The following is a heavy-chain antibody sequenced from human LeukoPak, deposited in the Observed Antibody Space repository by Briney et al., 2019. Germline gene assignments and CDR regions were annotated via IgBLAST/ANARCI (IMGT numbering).Heavy chain of an antibody. J-gene: IGHJ4*02. V-gene: IGHV3-23*01. Sequence: GGSLRLSCAVSGFTLTNHGVSWVRQAPGKGLEWVSIITGTGGRYYGDSVKGRFILSRDNSKNTLYLQMNSLRAEDTAVYYCAKAGEDTAMVRPDEYYFDYWGQGTLVTVSS. CDR3: AKAGEDTAMVRPDEYYFDY. D-gene: IGHD5-18*01. CDR1: GFTLTNHG. CDR2: ITGTGGR.